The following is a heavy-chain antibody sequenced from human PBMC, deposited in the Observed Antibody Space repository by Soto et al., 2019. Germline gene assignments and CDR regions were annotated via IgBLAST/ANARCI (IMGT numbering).Heavy chain of an antibody. CDR1: GFTFSVYS. CDR2: VSTGSRYI. D-gene: IGHD4-17*01. CDR3: ARDRGDSTVTTVMQV. J-gene: IGHJ3*01. Sequence: EVQLVESGGGLVKPGGSLRLSCAASGFTFSVYSMTWVRQAPGKGLEWVSSVSTGSRYIYYADSVKGRFTISRDNAKNSLLLQMNSLRAEDTAVYYCARDRGDSTVTTVMQVWGQGTMVTVSS. V-gene: IGHV3-21*01.